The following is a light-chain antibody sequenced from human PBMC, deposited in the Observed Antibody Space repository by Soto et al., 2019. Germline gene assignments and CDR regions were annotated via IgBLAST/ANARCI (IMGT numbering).Light chain of an antibody. V-gene: IGKV3-11*01. CDR2: EAS. CDR1: LSSSNS. J-gene: IGKJ5*01. Sequence: EIVLTQSPATLSLSPGKRATLSCRASLSSSNSLAWYQQKPGQAPRLLIYEASNRATGIPARFSGSGSGTDFTLTISSLEPEDFAVYYCQQRGEWPPGATFGQGTRLEIK. CDR3: QQRGEWPPGAT.